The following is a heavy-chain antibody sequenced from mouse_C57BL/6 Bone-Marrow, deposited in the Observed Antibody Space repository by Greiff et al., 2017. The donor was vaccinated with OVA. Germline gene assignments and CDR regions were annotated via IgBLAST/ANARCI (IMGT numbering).Heavy chain of an antibody. CDR2: IYPGDGDT. V-gene: IGHV1-82*01. Sequence: VQLQQSGPELVKPGASVKISCKASGYAFSSSWMNWVKQRPGKGLEWIGRIYPGDGDTNYNGKFKGKATLTADKSSSTAYMQLSSLTSEDSAVYFCARTYYDYDTWYFDVWGTGTTVTVSS. CDR1: GYAFSSSW. D-gene: IGHD2-4*01. CDR3: ARTYYDYDTWYFDV. J-gene: IGHJ1*03.